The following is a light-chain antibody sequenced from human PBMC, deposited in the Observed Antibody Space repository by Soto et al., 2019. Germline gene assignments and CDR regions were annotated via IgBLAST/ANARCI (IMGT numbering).Light chain of an antibody. CDR2: DVR. Sequence: QSALTQPASVSGSPGQSITISCTGTSSDVGAYNYVSWYQQHPGKAPKLMIYDVRNRPSGVSNRFSGSKSGNTASLIISGLQAEDEADYYCSSYTSSSTLVFGGGTQLTVL. CDR3: SSYTSSSTLV. CDR1: SSDVGAYNY. V-gene: IGLV2-14*01. J-gene: IGLJ3*02.